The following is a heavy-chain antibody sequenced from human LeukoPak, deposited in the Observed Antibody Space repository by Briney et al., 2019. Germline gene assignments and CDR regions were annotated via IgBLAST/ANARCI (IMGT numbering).Heavy chain of an antibody. CDR2: ISYDGSNK. V-gene: IGHV3-30-3*01. D-gene: IGHD4-17*01. J-gene: IGHJ4*02. Sequence: PGGSLRLSCTTSGFTFGDYAMSWFHQAPGKGLEWVAVISYDGSNKYYADSVKGRFTISRDNSKNTLYLQMNSLRAEDTAVYYCARDSDDYGDYPSPFDYWGQGTLVTVSS. CDR1: GFTFGDYA. CDR3: ARDSDDYGDYPSPFDY.